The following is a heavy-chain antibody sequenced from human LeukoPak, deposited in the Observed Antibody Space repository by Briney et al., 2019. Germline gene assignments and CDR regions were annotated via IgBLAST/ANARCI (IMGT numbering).Heavy chain of an antibody. Sequence: PGRSLRLSCSASGFTLRSYALIWVRQAPGKGLEWVSGISGSGDTTQYADSVKGRFSISRDNSKNTLYLQMNSLRGEDTAMYFCARRLYSSGWFLDYWGQRSLVTVSS. J-gene: IGHJ4*02. CDR2: ISGSGDTT. V-gene: IGHV3-23*01. D-gene: IGHD6-19*01. CDR3: ARRLYSSGWFLDY. CDR1: GFTLRSYA.